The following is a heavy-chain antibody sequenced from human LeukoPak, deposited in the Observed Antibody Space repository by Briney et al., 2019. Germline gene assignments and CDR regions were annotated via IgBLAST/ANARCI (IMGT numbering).Heavy chain of an antibody. V-gene: IGHV1-24*01. Sequence: ASVKVSCKVSGYTLTELSMHWVRQAPGKGLEWMGGFDPEDGETIYAQKFQGRVTMTEDTSTDTAYMELSSLRSEDTAVYYCARRVWITIFGVVIPRDYYFDYWGQGTLVTVSS. J-gene: IGHJ4*02. D-gene: IGHD3-3*01. CDR1: GYTLTELS. CDR2: FDPEDGET. CDR3: ARRVWITIFGVVIPRDYYFDY.